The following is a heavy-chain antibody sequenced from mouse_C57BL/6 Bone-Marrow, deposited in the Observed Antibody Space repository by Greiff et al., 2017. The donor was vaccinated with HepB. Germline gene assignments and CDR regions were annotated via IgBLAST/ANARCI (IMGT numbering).Heavy chain of an antibody. CDR1: GYTFTSYW. Sequence: QVQLKQSGAELAKPGASVKLSCKASGYTFTSYWMHWVKQRPGQGLEWIGYINPSSGYTKYNQKFKDKATLTADKSSSTAYMQLSSLTYEDSAVYYCARTRDDYDVEIYYYAMDYWGQGTSVTVSS. CDR2: INPSSGYT. V-gene: IGHV1-7*01. J-gene: IGHJ4*01. CDR3: ARTRDDYDVEIYYYAMDY. D-gene: IGHD2-4*01.